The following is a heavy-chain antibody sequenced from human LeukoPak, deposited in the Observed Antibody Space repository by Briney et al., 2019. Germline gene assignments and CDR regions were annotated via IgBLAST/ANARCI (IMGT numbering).Heavy chain of an antibody. J-gene: IGHJ4*02. Sequence: ASVKVSCKASGYTFTSYGISWVRQAPGQGLEWMGWISAYNGNTNYAQKLQGRVTMTRDTSTSTVYMELSSLRSEDTAVYYCARGHKNTSSFDYWGQGTLVTVSS. CDR1: GYTFTSYG. D-gene: IGHD1/OR15-1a*01. CDR2: ISAYNGNT. CDR3: ARGHKNTSSFDY. V-gene: IGHV1-18*01.